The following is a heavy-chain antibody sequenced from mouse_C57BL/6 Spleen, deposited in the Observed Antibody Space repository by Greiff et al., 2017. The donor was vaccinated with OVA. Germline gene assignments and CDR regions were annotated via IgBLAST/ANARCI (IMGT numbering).Heavy chain of an antibody. CDR1: GYAFSSYW. J-gene: IGHJ4*01. V-gene: IGHV1-80*01. Sequence: QVQLQQSGAELVKPGASVTISCKASGYAFSSYWMNWVKQRPGKGLEWIGQIYPGDGDTNYNGKFKGKATLTADKSSSTAYMQLSSLTSEDSAVYYCANYDYEGGAMDYWGQGTSVTVSS. D-gene: IGHD2-4*01. CDR3: ANYDYEGGAMDY. CDR2: IYPGDGDT.